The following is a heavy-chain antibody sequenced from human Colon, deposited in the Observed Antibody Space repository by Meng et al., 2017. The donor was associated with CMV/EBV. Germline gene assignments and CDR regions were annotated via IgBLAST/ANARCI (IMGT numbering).Heavy chain of an antibody. CDR1: FTFAEFT. D-gene: IGHD1-1*01. V-gene: IGHV3-43*01. Sequence: FTFAEFTMHWVRQDSRRGLEWVALINWDGRATHYADSVKGRFTISRDNRKNALYLQMNSLRSDDSAVYYCAKDMGRRCTINCQGGLDSWGQGTLVTVSS. CDR3: AKDMGRRCTINCQGGLDS. CDR2: INWDGRAT. J-gene: IGHJ4*02.